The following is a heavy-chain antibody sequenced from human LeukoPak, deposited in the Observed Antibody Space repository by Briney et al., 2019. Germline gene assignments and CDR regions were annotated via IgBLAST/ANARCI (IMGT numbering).Heavy chain of an antibody. Sequence: SVKVSCEGSGYTFTRYGISSVRQAPGGGREWVGCISAYNGNTNNAQKPQGRVTMTTATSTSTAYMELGSMRSDDTAVYYCARELYSYGSLGIDYWGQGTLVTVSS. V-gene: IGHV1-18*01. CDR2: ISAYNGNT. J-gene: IGHJ4*02. CDR1: GYTFTRYG. D-gene: IGHD5-18*01. CDR3: ARELYSYGSLGIDY.